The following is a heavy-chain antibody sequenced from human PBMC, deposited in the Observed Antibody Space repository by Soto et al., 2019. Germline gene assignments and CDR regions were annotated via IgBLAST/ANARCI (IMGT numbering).Heavy chain of an antibody. CDR1: GGSISSGDYY. D-gene: IGHD3-3*01. CDR2: IYYSGST. Sequence: SETLSLTCTVSGGSISSGDYYWSWIRQPPGKGLEWIGYIYYSGSTYYNPSLKSRVTISVDTSKNQFSLKLSSVTAADTAVYYCARYEDYYYGMDVWGQGTTVTVSS. V-gene: IGHV4-30-4*01. CDR3: ARYEDYYYGMDV. J-gene: IGHJ6*02.